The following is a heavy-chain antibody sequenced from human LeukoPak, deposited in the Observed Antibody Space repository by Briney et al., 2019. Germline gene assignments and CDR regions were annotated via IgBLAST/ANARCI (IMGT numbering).Heavy chain of an antibody. CDR1: GYTFTSYY. D-gene: IGHD3-22*01. J-gene: IGHJ4*02. CDR3: ATEVTRTRYYDSSGYYEDAY. V-gene: IGHV1-46*01. Sequence: ASVKVSCKASGYTFTSYYMHWVRQAPGQGLEWMGIINPSGGSTSYAQKFQGGVTMTRDTSTSTAYMELSSLRSEDTAVYYCATEVTRTRYYDSSGYYEDAYWGQGTLVTVSS. CDR2: INPSGGST.